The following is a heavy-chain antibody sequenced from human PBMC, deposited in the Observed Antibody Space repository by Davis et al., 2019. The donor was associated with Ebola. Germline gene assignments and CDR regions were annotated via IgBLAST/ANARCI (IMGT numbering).Heavy chain of an antibody. D-gene: IGHD1-1*01. V-gene: IGHV3-7*03. CDR1: GFTFSSYA. CDR2: IKQDGSEK. J-gene: IGHJ4*02. CDR3: ARRAFDNYYFDY. Sequence: PGGSLRLSCAASGFTFSSYAMHWVRQAPGKGLEWVANIKQDGSEKYYVDSVKGRFTFSRDNAKNSLHLQMDSLRAEDTAVYYCARRAFDNYYFDYWGQGTLVTVSS.